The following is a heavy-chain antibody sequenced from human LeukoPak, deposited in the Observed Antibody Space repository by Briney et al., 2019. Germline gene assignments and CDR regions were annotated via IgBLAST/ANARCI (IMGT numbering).Heavy chain of an antibody. Sequence: GGSLRLSCAASGFTFSSYGMHWVRQAPGKGLEWVAVISYDGSNKYYADSVKGRFTISRDNSKNTLYLQVNSLRAEDTAVYYCAKDYGSGSFGWGQGTLVTVSS. CDR3: AKDYGSGSFG. V-gene: IGHV3-30*18. CDR2: ISYDGSNK. D-gene: IGHD3-10*01. CDR1: GFTFSSYG. J-gene: IGHJ4*02.